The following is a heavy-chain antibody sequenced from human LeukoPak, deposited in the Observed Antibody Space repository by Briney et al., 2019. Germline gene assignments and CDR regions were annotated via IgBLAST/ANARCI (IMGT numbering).Heavy chain of an antibody. Sequence: HGWSLRLSCAASGFTFIGYYLTWIRQHPGKGLEWVSYISSSGAHTDYANSVKRRFTISRDNAKNLLYLQMNSLRPEDTALYYCARDSSYFDTSGYFTPLDYWGQGTLFAVSS. D-gene: IGHD3-22*01. V-gene: IGHV3-11*06. CDR2: ISSSGAHT. J-gene: IGHJ4*02. CDR3: ARDSSYFDTSGYFTPLDY. CDR1: GFTFIGYY.